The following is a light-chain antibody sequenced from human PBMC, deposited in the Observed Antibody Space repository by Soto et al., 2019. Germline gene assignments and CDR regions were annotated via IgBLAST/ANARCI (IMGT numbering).Light chain of an antibody. V-gene: IGLV2-14*01. Sequence: QSALTQPASVSGSPGQSITISCTGTSGDIGGYNYVSWYQQHPGTAPKLMIYDVSDRPSGVSNRFSGFKSGNTASLTISGLQAEDEAYYYCSSYTTSNTLLFGGGTKLTVL. J-gene: IGLJ2*01. CDR1: SGDIGGYNY. CDR2: DVS. CDR3: SSYTTSNTLL.